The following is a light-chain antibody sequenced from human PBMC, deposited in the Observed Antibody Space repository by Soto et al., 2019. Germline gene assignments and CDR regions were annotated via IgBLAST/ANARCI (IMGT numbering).Light chain of an antibody. V-gene: IGKV3-20*01. CDR1: HSVSSSY. Sequence: ELVLTQSPGTLSFXAXSXXTXXXMVGHSVSSSYLAWYQQKPGQAPRLLIYSASSRATGIPDRFSGSGSGADYTLTISSLEPEDSAMYYCQQYGYSFWTFGQGTKVDI. J-gene: IGKJ1*01. CDR2: SAS. CDR3: QQYGYSFWT.